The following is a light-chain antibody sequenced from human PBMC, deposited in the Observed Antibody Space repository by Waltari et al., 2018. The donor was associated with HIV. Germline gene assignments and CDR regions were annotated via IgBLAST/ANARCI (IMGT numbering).Light chain of an antibody. CDR3: AAGDNKLSESV. J-gene: IGLJ2*01. CDR2: DKS. V-gene: IGLV1-51*01. CDR1: TSNIGANS. Sequence: QSVLTQPPSVSAAAGQKVTISCSGSTSNIGANSVAWYQQLPGTAPKLLIYDKSNRCRGISDRFCDSQADASATLGLSEMQCGERADYYWAAGDNKLSESVFGGGTKLTVL.